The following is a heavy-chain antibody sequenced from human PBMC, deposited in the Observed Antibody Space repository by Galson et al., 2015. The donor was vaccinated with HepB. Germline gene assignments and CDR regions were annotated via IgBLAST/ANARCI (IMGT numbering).Heavy chain of an antibody. CDR1: GFTFSSYW. V-gene: IGHV3-74*01. CDR2: INSDGSST. J-gene: IGHJ4*02. Sequence: SLRLSCAASGFTFSSYWMHWVRQAPGKGLVWVSRINSDGSSTSYADSVKGRFTISRDNAKNTLYLQMNSLRAEDTAVYYCAREGYDSSGYYSLFDYWGQGTLVTVSS. D-gene: IGHD3-22*01. CDR3: AREGYDSSGYYSLFDY.